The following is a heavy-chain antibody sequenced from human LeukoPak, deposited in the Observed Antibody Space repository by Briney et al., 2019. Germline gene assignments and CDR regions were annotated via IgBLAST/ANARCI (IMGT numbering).Heavy chain of an antibody. CDR2: INHSGST. J-gene: IGHJ4*02. D-gene: IGHD6-6*01. Sequence: SETLSLTCAVYGGSFSGYYWSWIRQPPGKGLEWIGEINHSGSTNYNPSLKSRVTISVDTSKNQFSPKLSSVTAADTAVYYCARGPYSSSSYYFDYWGQGTLVTVSS. CDR1: GGSFSGYY. CDR3: ARGPYSSSSYYFDY. V-gene: IGHV4-34*01.